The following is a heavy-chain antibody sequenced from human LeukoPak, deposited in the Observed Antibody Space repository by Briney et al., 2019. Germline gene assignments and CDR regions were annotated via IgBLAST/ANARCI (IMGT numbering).Heavy chain of an antibody. V-gene: IGHV3-7*01. CDR2: IKQDGSEK. CDR1: GFTFSSYW. Sequence: PGGSLRLSCAASGFTFSSYWMSWVRQAPGKGLKWVANIKQDGSEKYYVDSVKGRFTISRDNAKNSLYLQMNSLRAEDTAVYYCARVKTVVVPILPRGAFDIWGQGTMVTVSS. CDR3: ARVKTVVVPILPRGAFDI. J-gene: IGHJ3*02. D-gene: IGHD3-22*01.